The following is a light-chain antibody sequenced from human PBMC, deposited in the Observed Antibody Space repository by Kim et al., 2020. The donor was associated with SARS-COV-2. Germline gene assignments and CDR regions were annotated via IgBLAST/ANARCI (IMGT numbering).Light chain of an antibody. J-gene: IGLJ2*01. Sequence: ASVKLTCTLSIGHSSNAIAWHQQQPGKGPRFLMKLNGDGSHTKGDGIPDRFSGSSSGAERYLTISSLQSDDEADYYCQTWASGIRFFGGGTQLTVL. CDR3: QTWASGIRF. CDR1: IGHSSNA. V-gene: IGLV4-69*01. CDR2: LNGDGSH.